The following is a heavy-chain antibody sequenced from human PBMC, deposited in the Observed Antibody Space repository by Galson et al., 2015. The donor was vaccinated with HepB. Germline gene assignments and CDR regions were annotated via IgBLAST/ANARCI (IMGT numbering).Heavy chain of an antibody. CDR1: GFTFSSYW. Sequence: SLRLSCAASGFTFSSYWMSWVRQAPGKGLEWVANIKQDGSEKYYVDSVKGRFTISRDNAKNSLYLQMNSLRAEDTAVYYCARVNDFWSGYCPTTFDYWGQGTLVTVSS. D-gene: IGHD3-3*01. CDR3: ARVNDFWSGYCPTTFDY. V-gene: IGHV3-7*03. CDR2: IKQDGSEK. J-gene: IGHJ4*02.